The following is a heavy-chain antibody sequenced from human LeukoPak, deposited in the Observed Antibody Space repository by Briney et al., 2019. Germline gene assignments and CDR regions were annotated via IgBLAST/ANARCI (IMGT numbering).Heavy chain of an antibody. Sequence: GGSLRLSCAASGFPFDDYGMTWLRQAPGKGVEWVSGINWNGGSTGYADSVKGRFTIFRDNAKNSLYLQMNSLRAEDTALYYCARAGLYNWNYEGTTYFDFWGQGTLVTVSA. CDR1: GFPFDDYG. V-gene: IGHV3-20*04. J-gene: IGHJ4*02. D-gene: IGHD1-7*01. CDR3: ARAGLYNWNYEGTTYFDF. CDR2: INWNGGST.